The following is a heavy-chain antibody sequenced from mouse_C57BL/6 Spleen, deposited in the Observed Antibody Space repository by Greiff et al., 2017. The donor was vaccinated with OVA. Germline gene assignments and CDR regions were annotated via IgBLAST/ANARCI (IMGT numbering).Heavy chain of an antibody. CDR2: IYPRSGNT. CDR3: AGDYGSGSNYCDY. J-gene: IGHJ2*01. CDR1: GYTFTSYG. Sequence: VQLQQSGAELVRPGASVKLSCTASGYTFTSYGISWVKQRPGQGLEWIGGIYPRSGNTYYTEKFKGKATLTADKSSSTAYMQLRSLTSEDSTVYFCAGDYGSGSNYCDYWGQGTTLTVSS. D-gene: IGHD1-1*01. V-gene: IGHV1-81*01.